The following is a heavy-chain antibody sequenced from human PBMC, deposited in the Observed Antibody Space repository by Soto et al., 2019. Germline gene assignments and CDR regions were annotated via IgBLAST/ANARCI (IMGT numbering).Heavy chain of an antibody. Sequence: QVQLVQSGAEVKKPGSWVKVSCKASEGIFSTYAISWLRQAPGQGLEWMGGIIPTFGTPNYAQKFQGRVTITADESTSTAYMELSRLRSEDTAVYYCARDRDDYGSGNYYNRIDFWGQGTLVTVSP. CDR1: EGIFSTYA. V-gene: IGHV1-69*01. CDR2: IIPTFGTP. CDR3: ARDRDDYGSGNYYNRIDF. D-gene: IGHD3-10*01. J-gene: IGHJ4*02.